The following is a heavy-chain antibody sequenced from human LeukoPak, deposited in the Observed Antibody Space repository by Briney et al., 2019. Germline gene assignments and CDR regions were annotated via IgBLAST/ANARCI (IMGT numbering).Heavy chain of an antibody. D-gene: IGHD6-19*01. V-gene: IGHV4-39*07. J-gene: IGHJ4*02. CDR1: GGSISSGSYY. Sequence: SQTLSLTCTVSGGSISSGSYYWSWIRQPPGKGLEWIGSIYYSGSTYYNPSLKSRVTISVDTSKNQFSLKLSSVTAADTAVYYCARGRIAVALDYWGQGTLVTVSS. CDR2: IYYSGST. CDR3: ARGRIAVALDY.